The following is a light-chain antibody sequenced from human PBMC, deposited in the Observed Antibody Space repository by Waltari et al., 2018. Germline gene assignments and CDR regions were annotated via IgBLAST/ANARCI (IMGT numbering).Light chain of an antibody. Sequence: QSVLTQPPSVSGAPGQRVTISCTWSWSNPGAGFAVHWYQQIPGGAPKLLIYGNINRPSGVPDRFSGSKSGTSASLAITGLQAEDEADYYCQSYDSRLSGYVFGTATTVTVL. V-gene: IGLV1-40*01. J-gene: IGLJ1*01. CDR1: WSNPGAGFA. CDR2: GNI. CDR3: QSYDSRLSGYV.